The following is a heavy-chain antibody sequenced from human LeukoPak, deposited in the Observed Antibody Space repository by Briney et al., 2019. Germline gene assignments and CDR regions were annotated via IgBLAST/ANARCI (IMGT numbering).Heavy chain of an antibody. CDR3: AIRLLGGSGSESLDY. V-gene: IGHV3-53*01. Sequence: GGSLRLSCAASGFTVSSNYMSWVRQAPGKGLEWVSVIYSGGSTYYADSVKGRFTISRDNSKNTLYFQMNSLRAEDTAVYYCAIRLLGGSGSESLDYWGQGTLVTVSS. D-gene: IGHD3-10*01. CDR2: IYSGGST. CDR1: GFTVSSNY. J-gene: IGHJ4*02.